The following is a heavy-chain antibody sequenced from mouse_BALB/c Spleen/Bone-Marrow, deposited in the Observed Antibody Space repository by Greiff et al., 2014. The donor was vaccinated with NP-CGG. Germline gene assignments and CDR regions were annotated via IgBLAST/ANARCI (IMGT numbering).Heavy chain of an antibody. CDR2: IRNKAYSYTT. J-gene: IGHJ2*01. Sequence: EVQVVESGGGLVQPGGSLRLSCATSGFTFTDYYMNWVRQPPGKALEWLGFIRNKAYSYTTEYSASVKGRFTISRDNSQSILYLQMNTLRAEDSATYYCARDMGGLLVDYWGQGTTLTVSS. CDR3: ARDMGGLLVDY. CDR1: GFTFTDYY. V-gene: IGHV7-3*02. D-gene: IGHD2-3*01.